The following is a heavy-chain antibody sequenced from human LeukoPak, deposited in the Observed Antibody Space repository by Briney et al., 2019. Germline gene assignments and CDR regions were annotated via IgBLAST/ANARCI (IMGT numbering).Heavy chain of an antibody. CDR2: ISSSSSYI. D-gene: IGHD6-6*01. V-gene: IGHV3-21*01. J-gene: IGHJ4*02. CDR1: GFTFSSYS. Sequence: SGGSLRLSCAASGFTFSSYSMNWVRQAPGKGLEWVSSISSSSSYIYYADSVKGRFTISRDNAKNSLYLQMNSLRAEDTAVYYCARGPGSKLVLFLGYWGQGTLVTVSS. CDR3: ARGPGSKLVLFLGY.